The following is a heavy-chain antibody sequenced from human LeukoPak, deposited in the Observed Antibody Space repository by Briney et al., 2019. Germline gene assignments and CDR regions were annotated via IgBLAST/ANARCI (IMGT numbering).Heavy chain of an antibody. J-gene: IGHJ4*02. CDR3: ARDLNRSYHFDY. V-gene: IGHV1-2*04. CDR1: GYTFTSYG. CDR2: INPNSGGT. D-gene: IGHD1-14*01. Sequence: GASVKVSCKASGYTFTSYGISWVGQAPGQGLEWMGWINPNSGGTNYAQKFQGWVTMTRDTSISTAYMELSRLRSDDTAVYYCARDLNRSYHFDYWGQGTLVTVSS.